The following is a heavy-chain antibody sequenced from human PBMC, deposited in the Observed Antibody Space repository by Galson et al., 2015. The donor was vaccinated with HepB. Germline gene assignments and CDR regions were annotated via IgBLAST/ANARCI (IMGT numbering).Heavy chain of an antibody. CDR2: IDPSDSYT. J-gene: IGHJ4*02. CDR3: ARHSEGGDPYYYDSSAAGY. CDR1: GYSFTSYW. V-gene: IGHV5-10-1*01. D-gene: IGHD3-22*01. Sequence: QSGAEVKKPGESLRISCKGSGYSFTSYWISWVRQMPGKGLEWMGRIDPSDSYTNYSPSFQGHVTISADKSISTAYLQWSSLKASDTAMYYCARHSEGGDPYYYDSSAAGYWGQGTLVTVSS.